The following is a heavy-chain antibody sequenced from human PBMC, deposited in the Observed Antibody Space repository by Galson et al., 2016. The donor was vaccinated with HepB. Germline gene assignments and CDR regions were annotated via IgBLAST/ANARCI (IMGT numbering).Heavy chain of an antibody. CDR3: ARLFGSGWYVGWTGFDV. V-gene: IGHV3-48*01. J-gene: IGHJ5*02. CDR1: GFTFSTYN. CDR2: ISSASDTI. D-gene: IGHD6-19*01. Sequence: SLRLSCAASGFTFSTYNMNWVRLAPGKGLEWVSYISSASDTIHYAGSVKGRFTISRDNAKNSLYLQMNSLRAEDTAVYYCARLFGSGWYVGWTGFDVWGLGTLVTVSS.